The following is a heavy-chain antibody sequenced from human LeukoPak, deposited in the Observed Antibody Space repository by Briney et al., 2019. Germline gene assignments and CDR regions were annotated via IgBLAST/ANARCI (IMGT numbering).Heavy chain of an antibody. J-gene: IGHJ4*02. Sequence: PSETLSLTCAVYGGSFSGYYWSWIRQPPGKGLEWIGEINHSGSTNYNPSLKSRVTISVDTSKNQFSLKLSSVTAADTAVYYCARVRIEYSSSWYYFDYWGQGTLSPSPQ. CDR2: INHSGST. CDR1: GGSFSGYY. D-gene: IGHD6-13*01. CDR3: ARVRIEYSSSWYYFDY. V-gene: IGHV4-34*01.